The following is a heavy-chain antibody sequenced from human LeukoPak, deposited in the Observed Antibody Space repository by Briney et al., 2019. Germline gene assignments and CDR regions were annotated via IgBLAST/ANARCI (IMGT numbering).Heavy chain of an antibody. J-gene: IGHJ3*02. D-gene: IGHD3-10*01. Sequence: GGSLRLSCVVSGFSFSSYWMSWVRQAPGKGLEWVANVKQDGSEQHYADSVKGRFSISRDNANNSLFLQMNSLRAEDTAVYYCARDVAMVRGVTDAFDIWGQGTVVTVSS. CDR2: VKQDGSEQ. CDR1: GFSFSSYW. CDR3: ARDVAMVRGVTDAFDI. V-gene: IGHV3-7*03.